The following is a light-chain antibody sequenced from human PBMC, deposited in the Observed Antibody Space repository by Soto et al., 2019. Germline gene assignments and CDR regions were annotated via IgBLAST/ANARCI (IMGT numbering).Light chain of an antibody. CDR2: LAS. CDR1: QSVLYSSNNKNY. V-gene: IGKV4-1*01. J-gene: IGKJ3*01. Sequence: DIVMTQSPDSLAVSLGERATINCKSSQSVLYSSNNKNYLAWYQQKPGQPPKVLIYLASTRESGVPDRFSGSWSETDFTPNISRLLAENVAVYYCQSYYSIVTFGPGTKVYIK. CDR3: QSYYSIVT.